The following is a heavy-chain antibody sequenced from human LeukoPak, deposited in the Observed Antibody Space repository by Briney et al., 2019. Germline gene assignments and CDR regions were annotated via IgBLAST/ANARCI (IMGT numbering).Heavy chain of an antibody. CDR2: IYPSGST. V-gene: IGHV4-61*02. Sequence: SETLSFTCTVSGGSISSGSYHWSWIRQPAGKALEWIGRIYPSGSTNYDPSLKSRVTISVDTSKNQFSLKLSSVTAADTAVYYCARGPGYSSGWYEMGFRYYYYYMDVWGKGTTVTISS. CDR1: GGSISSGSYH. J-gene: IGHJ6*03. CDR3: ARGPGYSSGWYEMGFRYYYYYMDV. D-gene: IGHD6-19*01.